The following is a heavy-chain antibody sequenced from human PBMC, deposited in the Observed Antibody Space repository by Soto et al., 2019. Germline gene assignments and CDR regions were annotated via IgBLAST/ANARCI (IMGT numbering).Heavy chain of an antibody. CDR2: ISPYNGNT. V-gene: IGHV1-18*01. D-gene: IGHD3-22*01. J-gene: IGHJ4*02. Sequence: QVQLVQSGAEVKKPGASVRVSCRASGYTFTTYDITWVRQAPGQGLEWMGWISPYNGNTNYARKFQGRVTMTTDTSATTAHRELRTLGSDDTAGYYCARGYFYESSGYWSYWGQGTLVTVSS. CDR3: ARGYFYESSGYWSY. CDR1: GYTFTTYD.